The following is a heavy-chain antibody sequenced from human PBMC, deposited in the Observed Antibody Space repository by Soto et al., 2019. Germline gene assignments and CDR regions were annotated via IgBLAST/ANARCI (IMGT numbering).Heavy chain of an antibody. J-gene: IGHJ4*02. CDR3: ARYNRGVYPGLQY. V-gene: IGHV4-59*01. CDR1: GGYMSGYY. CDR2: IYYSGHT. D-gene: IGHD1-20*01. Sequence: QVQLQESGPGVVKSSETLSLTCNVSGGYMSGYYWTWIRQAPGRGLEWIGYIYYSGHTFYNPSLNNRVTISLDTPKSQFSLQLASVNAADTAVYFCARYNRGVYPGLQYWGRGILVSVSS.